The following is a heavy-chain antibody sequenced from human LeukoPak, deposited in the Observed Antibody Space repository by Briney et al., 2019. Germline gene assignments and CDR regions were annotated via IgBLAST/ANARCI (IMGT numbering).Heavy chain of an antibody. Sequence: SETLSLTCAVYGGSFSGYYWSWIRQPPGKGLEWLGEINHSGSTNYNPSLKSRVTISVDTSKNQFSLKLSSVTAADTAVYYCARSFWSGYYPFDYWGQGTLVTVSS. CDR1: GGSFSGYY. V-gene: IGHV4-34*01. CDR2: INHSGST. D-gene: IGHD3-3*01. CDR3: ARSFWSGYYPFDY. J-gene: IGHJ4*02.